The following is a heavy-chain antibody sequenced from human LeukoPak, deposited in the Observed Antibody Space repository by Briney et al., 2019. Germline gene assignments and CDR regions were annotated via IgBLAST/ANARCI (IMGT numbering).Heavy chain of an antibody. D-gene: IGHD7-27*01. CDR3: ARSWLTGDCGY. CDR1: GFTFSSYS. V-gene: IGHV3-21*01. J-gene: IGHJ4*02. CDR2: ISSSSSYI. Sequence: GSLRPSCAASGFTFSSYSMNWVRQAPGKGLEWVSSISSSSSYIYYADSVKGRFTLSRDNAKNSLYLQMNSLRAEDAAVYYCARSWLTGDCGYWGQGTLVTVSS.